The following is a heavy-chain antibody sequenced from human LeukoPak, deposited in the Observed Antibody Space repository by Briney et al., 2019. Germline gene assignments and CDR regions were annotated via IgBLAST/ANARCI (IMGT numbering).Heavy chain of an antibody. CDR3: ARAVVKGYFDY. D-gene: IGHD4-23*01. Sequence: SDGSSTSYADSVKGRFTISRDNAKNTLYLQMNSLRAEDTAVYYCARAVVKGYFDYWGQGTLVTVSS. CDR2: SDGSST. V-gene: IGHV3-74*01. J-gene: IGHJ4*02.